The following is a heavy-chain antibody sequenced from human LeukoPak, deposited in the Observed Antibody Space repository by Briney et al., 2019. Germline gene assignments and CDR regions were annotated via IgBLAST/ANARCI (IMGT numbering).Heavy chain of an antibody. CDR2: IYSGGGT. CDR1: GFTVSSNY. D-gene: IGHD6-19*01. J-gene: IGHJ4*02. CDR3: AKERSLEIAVAGTIFDH. V-gene: IGHV3-66*01. Sequence: PGGSLRLSCAAFGFTVSSNYMSWVRQAPGKGLEWVSIIYSGGGTYYADSVKGRFTISRDNSKNMIYLEMSSLKAEDTAVYYCAKERSLEIAVAGTIFDHWGQGTLVTVSS.